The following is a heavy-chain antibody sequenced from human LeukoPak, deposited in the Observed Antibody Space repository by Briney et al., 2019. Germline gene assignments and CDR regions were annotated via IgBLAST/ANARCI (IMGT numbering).Heavy chain of an antibody. J-gene: IGHJ5*02. CDR3: ARVLGLRFLEWLFVTENWFDP. Sequence: SETLSLTCTVSGGSITSSSYYWGWIRQPPGKGLEWIGSVYYSGSTYYNPSLKSRVTISVDTSKNQFSLKLSSVTAADTAVYYCARVLGLRFLEWLFVTENWFDPWGQGTLVTVSS. V-gene: IGHV4-39*07. D-gene: IGHD3-3*01. CDR1: GGSITSSSYY. CDR2: VYYSGST.